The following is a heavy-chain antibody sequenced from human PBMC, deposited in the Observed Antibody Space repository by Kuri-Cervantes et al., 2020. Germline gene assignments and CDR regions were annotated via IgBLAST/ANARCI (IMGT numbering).Heavy chain of an antibody. D-gene: IGHD3-10*01. V-gene: IGHV1-2*04. CDR3: AKGSTMVQGMVGNYFDY. J-gene: IGHJ4*02. Sequence: ASVKVSCKASGYTFTGYYMHWVRQAPGQGLEWMGWINPNSGGTNYAQKFQGWVTMTRDTSISTAYMELSRLRAEDTALYYCAKGSTMVQGMVGNYFDYWGQGTLVTVSS. CDR1: GYTFTGYY. CDR2: INPNSGGT.